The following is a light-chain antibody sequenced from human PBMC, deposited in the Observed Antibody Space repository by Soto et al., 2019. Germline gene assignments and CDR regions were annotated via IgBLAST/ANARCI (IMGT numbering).Light chain of an antibody. CDR1: SGHSNYA. Sequence: QPVLTQSPSASASLGASVKLTCTLSSGHSNYAIAWHQQQSEKGPRYLMKLNSDGSHSKGDGIPDRFSGSSSGAERYLTISSLQSEDEADYYCQTWGSGIVVFGGGPRSPS. J-gene: IGLJ2*01. V-gene: IGLV4-69*01. CDR3: QTWGSGIVV. CDR2: LNSDGSH.